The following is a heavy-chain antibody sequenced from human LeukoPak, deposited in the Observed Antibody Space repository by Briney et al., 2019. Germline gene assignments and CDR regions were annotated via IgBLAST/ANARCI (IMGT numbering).Heavy chain of an antibody. CDR1: GFSFMNDI. D-gene: IGHD3-10*01. CDR3: ARDPAGTAIWPVGGAYDI. V-gene: IGHV3-33*01. J-gene: IGHJ3*02. CDR2: IWPDEYTQ. Sequence: PGRSLRLSCAGSGFSFMNDIMHWVRQAPGKGREAVAIIWPDEYTQYYEDSVKGRFTISRDNSNDMVYLQMNSLRVEDTAVYYCARDPAGTAIWPVGGAYDIWGRGTKVIVSS.